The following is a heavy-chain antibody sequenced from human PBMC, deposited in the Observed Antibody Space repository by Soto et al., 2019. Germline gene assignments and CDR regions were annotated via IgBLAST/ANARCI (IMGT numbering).Heavy chain of an antibody. CDR2: ISSSGSTI. Sequence: GSLRLSCAASGFTFSSYNMSWIRQAPGKGLEWVSYISSSGSTIYYADSVKGRFTISRDNAKNSLYLQMNSLRAEDTAVYYCARVPTSYYDFWSGYYSGPNGMDVWGQGTTVTVSS. CDR3: ARVPTSYYDFWSGYYSGPNGMDV. V-gene: IGHV3-11*01. D-gene: IGHD3-3*01. CDR1: GFTFSSYN. J-gene: IGHJ6*02.